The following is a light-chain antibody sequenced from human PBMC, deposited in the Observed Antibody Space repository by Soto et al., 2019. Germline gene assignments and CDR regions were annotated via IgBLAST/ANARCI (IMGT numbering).Light chain of an antibody. J-gene: IGKJ4*01. V-gene: IGKV1-9*01. CDR2: SAS. CDR1: QGITSY. CDR3: QQLYSHPLT. Sequence: IQLTQSPSSLSASVGDRVTITCLASQGITSYLAWYQQRPGKAPRLLIYSASTLQSGVPSRFSGSGYGTDFSLTISNLQPEDFATYYCQQLYSHPLTFGGGTKVDIK.